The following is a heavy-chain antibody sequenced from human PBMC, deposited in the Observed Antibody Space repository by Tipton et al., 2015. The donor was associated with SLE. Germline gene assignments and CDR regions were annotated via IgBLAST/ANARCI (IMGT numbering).Heavy chain of an antibody. D-gene: IGHD1-14*01. J-gene: IGHJ2*01. CDR1: GGFISSRNYY. V-gene: IGHV4-61*02. Sequence: TLSLTCIVSGGFISSRNYYWGWIRQPPGKGLEWIGRIYASGSTSGSANYNPSLKSRVTISVDTSKNQFSLKLTSVTAADTAVYFCARDRCINTTCRWFFDPWGRGTLVTVSS. CDR3: ARDRCINTTCRWFFDP. CDR2: IYASGST.